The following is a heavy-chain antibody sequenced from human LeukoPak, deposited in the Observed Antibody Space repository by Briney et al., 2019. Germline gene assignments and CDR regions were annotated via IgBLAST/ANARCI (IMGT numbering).Heavy chain of an antibody. CDR1: GGSFSGYY. V-gene: IGHV4-34*01. CDR3: ARYGPYCSSTSCYSLDY. Sequence: PSETLSLTCAVYGGSFSGYYWSWIRQPPGKGLEWIGEINHSGSTNYNPSLKSRVTISVDTSKNQFSLKLSSVTAADTAVYYCARYGPYCSSTSCYSLDYWGQGTLVTVSS. J-gene: IGHJ4*02. CDR2: INHSGST. D-gene: IGHD2-2*01.